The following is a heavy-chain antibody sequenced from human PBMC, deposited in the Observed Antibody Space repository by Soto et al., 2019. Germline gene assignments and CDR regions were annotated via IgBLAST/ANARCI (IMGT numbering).Heavy chain of an antibody. CDR3: AKGGSASFIAPAGRDNCFDP. D-gene: IGHD6-13*01. CDR1: GFTFDDYA. CDR2: ISWNGGRT. V-gene: IGHV3-9*01. Sequence: EVHLVESGGGLAQPGRSLRLSCAASGFTFDDYAMYWVRQSPGMGLEWVSVISWNGGRTAYADSVKGRFTISRDNAYNSLYLQMDSLRAEDSALYFCAKGGSASFIAPAGRDNCFDPWGQGTLVTVSS. J-gene: IGHJ5*02.